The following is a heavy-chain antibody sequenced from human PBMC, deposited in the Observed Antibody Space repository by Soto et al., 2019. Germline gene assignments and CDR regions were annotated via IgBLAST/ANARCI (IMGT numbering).Heavy chain of an antibody. V-gene: IGHV1-2*04. CDR1: GYTFTGYY. CDR3: ARGSYVLLWFGTKDYGMDV. CDR2: INPNSGGT. J-gene: IGHJ6*02. D-gene: IGHD3-10*01. Sequence: GASVKVSCKASGYTFTGYYMHWVRQAPGQGLEWMGWINPNSGGTNYAQKFQGWVTMTRDTSISTAYMELSRLRSDDTAVYYCARGSYVLLWFGTKDYGMDVWGQGTTVTVSS.